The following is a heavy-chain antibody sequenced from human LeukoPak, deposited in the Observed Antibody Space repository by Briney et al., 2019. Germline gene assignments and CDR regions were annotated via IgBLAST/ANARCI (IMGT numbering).Heavy chain of an antibody. CDR2: IYYSGST. V-gene: IGHV4-39*01. J-gene: IGHJ6*03. Sequence: SETLSLTCTVSGGSISSSSYYWGWIRQPPGKGREWIVSIYYSGSTYYNPSLKSRVTISVDTSKNQFSLKLSSVTAADTAVYYCASISSYYYYYYMDVWGKGTTVTVSS. CDR1: GGSISSSSYY. CDR3: ASISSYYYYYYMDV. D-gene: IGHD6-6*01.